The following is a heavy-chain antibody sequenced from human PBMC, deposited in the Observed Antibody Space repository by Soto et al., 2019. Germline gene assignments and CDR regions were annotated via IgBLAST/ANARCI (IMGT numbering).Heavy chain of an antibody. J-gene: IGHJ6*02. CDR3: AREGQQLGLYYYGMDV. D-gene: IGHD6-13*01. CDR2: IWYDGSNK. V-gene: IGHV3-33*01. Sequence: PGGSLRLSCAASGFTFSSYGMHWVRQAPGKGLEWVAVIWYDGSNKYYADSVKGRFTISRDNSKNTLYLQMNSLRAEDTAVYYCAREGQQLGLYYYGMDVWGQGTTVTDSS. CDR1: GFTFSSYG.